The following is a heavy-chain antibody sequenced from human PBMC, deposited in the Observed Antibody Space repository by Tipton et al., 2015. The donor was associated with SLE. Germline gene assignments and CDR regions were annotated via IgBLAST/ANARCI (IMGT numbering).Heavy chain of an antibody. D-gene: IGHD1-1*01. CDR1: GGSISSGYY. CDR2: IYHSGST. J-gene: IGHJ5*02. Sequence: TLSLTCAVSGGSISSGYYWGWIRQPPGKGLEWIGSIYHSGSTYYNPSLKSRVTISVDTSKNQFSLKLSSVTAADTAVYYCARLERGGWFDPWGQGTLVTVSS. CDR3: ARLERGGWFDP. V-gene: IGHV4-38-2*01.